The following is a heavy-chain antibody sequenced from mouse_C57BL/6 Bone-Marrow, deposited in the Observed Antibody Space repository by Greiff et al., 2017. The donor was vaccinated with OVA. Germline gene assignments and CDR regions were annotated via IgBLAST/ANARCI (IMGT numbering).Heavy chain of an antibody. CDR1: GFTFSDYY. Sequence: EVQVVESGGGLVQPGGSLKLSCAASGFTFSDYYMYWVRQTPEKRLEWVAYISNGGGSTYYPDTVKGRFTISRDNAKNTLYLQMSRLKSEDTAMYYCASPHGYSFAYWGQGTLVTVSA. J-gene: IGHJ3*01. V-gene: IGHV5-12*01. CDR3: ASPHGYSFAY. CDR2: ISNGGGST. D-gene: IGHD2-3*01.